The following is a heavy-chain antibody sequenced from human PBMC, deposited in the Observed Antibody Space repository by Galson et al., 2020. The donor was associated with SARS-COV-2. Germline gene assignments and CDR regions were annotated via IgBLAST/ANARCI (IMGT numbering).Heavy chain of an antibody. D-gene: IGHD3-10*01. CDR2: INHRQTT. CDR1: GGSLSGYY. Sequence: SETLSLTCAVSGGSLSGYYWTWIRQPPGQGLEWIGEINHRQTTNYNPSLKSRITISLHTSMNQFSLTLTSATAADTAVYYCARGAPSDYGSGSVGGFGPWGQGVLVTGSS. V-gene: IGHV4-34*01. CDR3: ARGAPSDYGSGSVGGFGP. J-gene: IGHJ5*02.